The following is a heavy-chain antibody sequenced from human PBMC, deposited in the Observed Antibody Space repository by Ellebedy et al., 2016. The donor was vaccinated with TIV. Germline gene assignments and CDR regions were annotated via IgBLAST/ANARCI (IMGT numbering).Heavy chain of an antibody. D-gene: IGHD2-15*01. CDR3: ARGSHGDAFDI. CDR2: IGTAGDT. CDR1: GFTFSSYD. J-gene: IGHJ3*02. V-gene: IGHV3-13*01. Sequence: GESLKISCAASGFTFSSYDMHWVRQATGKGLEWVSAIGTAGDTYYPGSVKGRFTISRENAKNSLYLQMNSLRAGDTAVYYCARGSHGDAFDIWGQGTMVTVSS.